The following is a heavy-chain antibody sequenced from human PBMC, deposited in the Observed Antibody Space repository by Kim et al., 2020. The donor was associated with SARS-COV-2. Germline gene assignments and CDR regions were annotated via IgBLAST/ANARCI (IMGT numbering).Heavy chain of an antibody. CDR3: AHARGYSSNWYSFYY. D-gene: IGHD6-13*01. V-gene: IGHV2-5*02. Sequence: SGPTLVNPTQTLTLTCTISMFSLTTGAVGVGWIRQSPGKALEWLAIIYWDDDKHFSPSLSSRLTITKDTSKNQVFLTMTNMDPVDTATYYCAHARGYSSNWYSFYYWGQGTLVTVSS. CDR1: MFSLTTGAVG. CDR2: IYWDDDK. J-gene: IGHJ4*02.